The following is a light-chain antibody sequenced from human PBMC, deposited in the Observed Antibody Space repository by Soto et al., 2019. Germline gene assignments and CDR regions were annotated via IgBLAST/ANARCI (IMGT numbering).Light chain of an antibody. J-gene: IGLJ2*01. V-gene: IGLV4-69*01. CDR1: RGHSSYA. CDR2: LNSDGSH. Sequence: QPVLTQSPSASASLGASVKLTCTLSRGHSSYAIAWHQQQPEKGPRYLMKLNSDGSHSKGDGIPDRFSGSSSGAERYLTISSLQSEDEADYYCQTWGTGIRVFGGGTKLTVL. CDR3: QTWGTGIRV.